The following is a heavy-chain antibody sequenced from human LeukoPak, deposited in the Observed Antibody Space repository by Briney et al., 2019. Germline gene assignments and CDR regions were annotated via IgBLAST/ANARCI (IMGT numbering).Heavy chain of an antibody. D-gene: IGHD6-19*01. J-gene: IGHJ6*03. CDR2: IYYSGST. Sequence: SETLSLTCTVSGGSISSSSYYWGWIRQPPGKGLEWIGSIYYSGSTYYNPSLKSRVTISVDTSKNQFSLKLSSVTAADTAVYYCAREGSGWLHYCYMDVWGKGTTVTVSS. CDR3: AREGSGWLHYCYMDV. V-gene: IGHV4-39*07. CDR1: GGSISSSSYY.